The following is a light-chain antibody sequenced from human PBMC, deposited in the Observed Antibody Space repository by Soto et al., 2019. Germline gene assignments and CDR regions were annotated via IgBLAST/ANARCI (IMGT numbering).Light chain of an antibody. Sequence: QSALTQPPSASGSLGQSVTTSCTGTSSDVGGYNYVSWYQQHPGKAPKLMIYEVSKRPSGVPDRFSGSKSGNTASLTVSGLQAEDEADYYCSSYAGSNNLVFGGGTQLTVL. CDR3: SSYAGSNNLV. CDR1: SSDVGGYNY. CDR2: EVS. V-gene: IGLV2-8*01. J-gene: IGLJ2*01.